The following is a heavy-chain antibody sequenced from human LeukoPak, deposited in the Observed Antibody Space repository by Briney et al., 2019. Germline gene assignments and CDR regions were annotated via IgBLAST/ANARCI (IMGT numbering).Heavy chain of an antibody. J-gene: IGHJ4*02. CDR1: GFTFSSYS. CDR2: ISSSSSYV. D-gene: IGHD3-16*01. Sequence: GGSLRLPCATSGFTFSSYSMNWVRQAPGKGLEWVSSISSSSSYVYYADSVKGRFTISRDNAKNSLYLQMNSLRGEDTALYYCATEHWGPNSWGQGTLVTVSS. V-gene: IGHV3-21*01. CDR3: ATEHWGPNS.